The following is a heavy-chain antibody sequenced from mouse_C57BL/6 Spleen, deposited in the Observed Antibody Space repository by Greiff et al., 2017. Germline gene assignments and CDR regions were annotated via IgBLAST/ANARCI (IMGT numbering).Heavy chain of an antibody. D-gene: IGHD1-1*02. V-gene: IGHV5-9-1*02. CDR1: GFTFSSYA. Sequence: EVKVVESGEGLVKPGGSLKLSCAASGFTFSSYAMSWVRQTPEKRLEWVAYISSGGDYIYYADTVKGRFTISRDNARNTLYLQMSSLKSEATALYFWTRDIYAMGYWGRGTRVTVCA. J-gene: IGHJ3*01. CDR2: ISSGGDYI. CDR3: TRDIYAMGY.